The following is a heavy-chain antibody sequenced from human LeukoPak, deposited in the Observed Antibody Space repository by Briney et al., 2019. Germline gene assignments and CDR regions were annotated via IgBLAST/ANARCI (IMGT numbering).Heavy chain of an antibody. Sequence: GGSLRLSCAASGFTFSSYSMNWVRQAPGKGLEWVSCISTSSSYIYYADSVKGRFTISRDNSKNTLYLQMNSLRAEDTAVYYCAKRRGLELLYYYYMDVWGKGTTVTVSS. V-gene: IGHV3-21*04. CDR2: ISTSSSYI. J-gene: IGHJ6*03. CDR1: GFTFSSYS. D-gene: IGHD1-7*01. CDR3: AKRRGLELLYYYYMDV.